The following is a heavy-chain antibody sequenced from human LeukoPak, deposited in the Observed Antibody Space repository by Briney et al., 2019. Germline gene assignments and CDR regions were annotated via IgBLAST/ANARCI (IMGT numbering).Heavy chain of an antibody. CDR3: ARQRDYADYLDAFDV. Sequence: SETLSLTCTVSGGSISSYYWSWIRQPPGKGLEWIGYIHHSGTTNYNPSPKSRVTISADTSKNQFSLKLTSVTAADTAIYYCARQRDYADYLDAFDVWGQGTMVTVSS. CDR1: GGSISSYY. J-gene: IGHJ3*01. V-gene: IGHV4-59*08. D-gene: IGHD4-17*01. CDR2: IHHSGTT.